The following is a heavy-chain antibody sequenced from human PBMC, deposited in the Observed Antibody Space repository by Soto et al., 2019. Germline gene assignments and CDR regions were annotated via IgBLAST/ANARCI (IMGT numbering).Heavy chain of an antibody. CDR1: GFTFSSYG. CDR3: ARAGGQQLYCYYGMDV. Sequence: GGSLRLSCAASGFTFSSYGMHWVRQAPGKGLEWVAVIWYDGSNKYYADSVKGRFTISRDNSKNTLYLQMNSLRAEDTAVYYCARAGGQQLYCYYGMDVWGQGTTVTVSS. D-gene: IGHD6-13*01. J-gene: IGHJ6*02. CDR2: IWYDGSNK. V-gene: IGHV3-33*01.